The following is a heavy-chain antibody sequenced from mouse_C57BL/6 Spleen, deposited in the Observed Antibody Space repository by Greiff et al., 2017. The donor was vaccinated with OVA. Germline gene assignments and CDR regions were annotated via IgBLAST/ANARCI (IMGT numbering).Heavy chain of an antibody. Sequence: VQLQESGAELARPGASVKLSCKASGYTFTSYGISWVKQRTGQGLEWIGEIYPRSGNTYYNEKFKGKATLTADKSSSTAYMELRSLTSEDSAVYGWAWGNGSSYLYAMDYWGQGTAVTVSS. CDR2: IYPRSGNT. J-gene: IGHJ4*01. CDR3: AWGNGSSYLYAMDY. D-gene: IGHD1-1*01. V-gene: IGHV1-81*01. CDR1: GYTFTSYG.